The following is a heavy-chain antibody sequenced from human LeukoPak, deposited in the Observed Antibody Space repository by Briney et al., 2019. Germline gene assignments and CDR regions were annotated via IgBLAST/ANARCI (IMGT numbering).Heavy chain of an antibody. CDR3: ARPPSYSSGWYGLDY. Sequence: ASVKVSCKASGYTFTSYYMHWVPQAPGQGLEWMGIINPSGGSTSHAQKFQGRVTMTRDTSTSTVYLEMSSLRSDDTAVYYCARPPSYSSGWYGLDYWGQGTLVTVSS. V-gene: IGHV1-46*01. CDR1: GYTFTSYY. J-gene: IGHJ4*02. CDR2: INPSGGST. D-gene: IGHD6-19*01.